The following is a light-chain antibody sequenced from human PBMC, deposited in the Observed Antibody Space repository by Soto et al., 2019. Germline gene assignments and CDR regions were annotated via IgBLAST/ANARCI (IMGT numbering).Light chain of an antibody. CDR1: SSDVGGYNY. CDR3: SSYAGSSNV. CDR2: EVN. Sequence: QSALTQPPSACGCPGQSVAISCTGTSSDVGGYNYVSWYQQHPGKAPKLMIYEVNKRPSGVPDRFSGSKSGNTASLTVSGLQAEDEADYYCSSYAGSSNVFGTGTKVTVL. J-gene: IGLJ1*01. V-gene: IGLV2-8*01.